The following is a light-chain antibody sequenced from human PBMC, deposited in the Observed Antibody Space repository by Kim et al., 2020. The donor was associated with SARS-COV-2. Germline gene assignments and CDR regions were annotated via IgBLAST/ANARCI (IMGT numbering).Light chain of an antibody. CDR2: RNN. V-gene: IGLV1-47*01. J-gene: IGLJ3*02. Sequence: QPLLTQPPSASGTPGQSVTISCSGSNSNIGNYYVYWYQQVPGTAPKVLIYRNNQRPSGVPNRFSGSKSGTSASLAISGLRTEDEGDYYCASWDDSLSGVVFGGGTKVTVL. CDR3: ASWDDSLSGVV. CDR1: NSNIGNYY.